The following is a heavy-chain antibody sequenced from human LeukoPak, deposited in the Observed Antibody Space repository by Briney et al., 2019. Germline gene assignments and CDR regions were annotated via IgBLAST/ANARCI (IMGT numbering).Heavy chain of an antibody. CDR1: GFIFSDYW. D-gene: IGHD3-10*01. CDR3: ATRESSMARSH. Sequence: PGRSLRLSFAASGFIFSDYWMNWVRQVPGKGLQWVANIDEDGSVQDYVASVRGRFFISRDNAKNSLYLQMNSLRVEDAAIYYCATRESSMARSHWGQGTLVTVSS. CDR2: IDEDGSVQ. J-gene: IGHJ4*02. V-gene: IGHV3-7*01.